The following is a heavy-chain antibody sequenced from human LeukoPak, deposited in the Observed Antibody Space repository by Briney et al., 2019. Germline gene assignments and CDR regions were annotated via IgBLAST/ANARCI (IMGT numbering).Heavy chain of an antibody. CDR3: ARGARGSSWN. J-gene: IGHJ4*02. CDR2: INIDGSIS. V-gene: IGHV3-74*03. Sequence: GGSLRLSCGTSGFTFRSYWMHWVRQGPGKGLVWVSCINIDGSISTYADSVKGRFTISRDNSKNTLYLEMKSLRAEDTAVYYCARGARGSSWNWGQGTLVAVSS. D-gene: IGHD2-2*01. CDR1: GFTFRSYW.